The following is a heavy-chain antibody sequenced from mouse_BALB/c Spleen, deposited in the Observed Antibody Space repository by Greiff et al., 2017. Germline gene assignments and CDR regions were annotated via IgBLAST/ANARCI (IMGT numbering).Heavy chain of an antibody. V-gene: IGHV1S56*01. J-gene: IGHJ4*01. CDR1: GYTFTSYA. CDR2: IYPGDGST. CDR3: ARGSRYQYYAMDY. Sequence: VKVVESGPELVKPGASVKISCKASGYTFTSYAINWVKQRPGQGLEWIGWIYPGDGSTKYNEKFKGKATLTADKSSSTAYMQLSSLTSENSAVYFCARGSRYQYYAMDYWGQGTSVTVSS. D-gene: IGHD2-14*01.